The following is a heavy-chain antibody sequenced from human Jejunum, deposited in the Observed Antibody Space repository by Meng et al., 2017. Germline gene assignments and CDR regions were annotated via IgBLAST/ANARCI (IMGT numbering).Heavy chain of an antibody. CDR2: SKSKSDGGTT. CDR3: TTDATILGAAAAY. Sequence: GESLKISCAASGFTFNDAWMSWVRQGAGKGLEWVGRSKSKSDGGTTDYAAPVKGRFTISRDDSKNTLYLPMNSLKIEDTAVYYCTTDATILGAAAAYWGQGTLVTVSS. V-gene: IGHV3-15*01. D-gene: IGHD1-26*01. CDR1: GFTFNDAW. J-gene: IGHJ4*02.